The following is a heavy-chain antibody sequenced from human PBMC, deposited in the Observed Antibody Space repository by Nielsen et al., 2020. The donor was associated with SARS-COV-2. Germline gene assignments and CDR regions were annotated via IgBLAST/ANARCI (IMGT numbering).Heavy chain of an antibody. D-gene: IGHD1-1*01. CDR2: INHSGST. J-gene: IGHJ3*02. V-gene: IGHV4-34*01. CDR1: GGSFSGYY. CDR3: ARHVTQLGPTDI. Sequence: SETLSLTCAVYGGSFSGYYWSWIRQPPGKGLEWIGEINHSGSTNYNPSLKSRVTISVDTSKNQFSLKLSSVTAADTAVYYCARHVTQLGPTDIWGQGTMVTVSS.